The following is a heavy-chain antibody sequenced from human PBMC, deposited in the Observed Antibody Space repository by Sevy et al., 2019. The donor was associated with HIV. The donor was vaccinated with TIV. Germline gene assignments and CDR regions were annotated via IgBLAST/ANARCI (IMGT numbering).Heavy chain of an antibody. Sequence: SETLSLTCTVSDVSISSGTNYWGWIRQPPGKGLEWIGSIDYGGSTYYNPSLKSRVTVSADTSTNQFSLKLTSVTVADTAVYYCARQRGGWYEYDASDVWGQGTMVTVSS. CDR1: DVSISSGTNY. V-gene: IGHV4-39*01. J-gene: IGHJ3*01. CDR2: IDYGGST. D-gene: IGHD6-19*01. CDR3: ARQRGGWYEYDASDV.